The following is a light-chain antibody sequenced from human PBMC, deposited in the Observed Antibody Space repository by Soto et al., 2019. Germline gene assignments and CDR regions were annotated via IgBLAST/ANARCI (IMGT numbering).Light chain of an antibody. V-gene: IGLV1-40*01. CDR1: SSNIGAGYD. Sequence: QPVLTQPPSVSGAPGQRVTISCTGSSSNIGAGYDVHWYQRLPGTAPKLLIFDNTNRPSGVPDRFSGSKSGASASLAITGLQADDEADYFCQSYDSGLTGSVFGGGTQLTVL. J-gene: IGLJ2*01. CDR2: DNT. CDR3: QSYDSGLTGSV.